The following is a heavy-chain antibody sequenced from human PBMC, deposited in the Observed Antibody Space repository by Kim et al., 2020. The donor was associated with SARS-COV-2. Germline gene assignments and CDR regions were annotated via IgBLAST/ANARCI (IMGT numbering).Heavy chain of an antibody. D-gene: IGHD4-17*01. J-gene: IGHJ4*02. CDR3: ARGDYGAFGY. Sequence: NTNYAQKFQGRVTMTTDTSTSTAYMELRSLRSDDTAVYYCARGDYGAFGYWGQGTLVTVSS. V-gene: IGHV1-18*01. CDR2: NT.